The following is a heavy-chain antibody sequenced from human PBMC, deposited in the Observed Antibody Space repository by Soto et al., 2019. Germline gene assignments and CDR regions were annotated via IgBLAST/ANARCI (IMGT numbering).Heavy chain of an antibody. CDR1: GDTFSSYA. Sequence: QVQLVQSGAEVKKPGSSVKVSCKASGDTFSSYAISWVRQAPGQGLEWMGGIIHIFGTANYAQKFQGRVTITADEYTSTAYMELSSLRSEDTAVYYCARDGSGYRSRASPMDVWGQGTTVTVSS. D-gene: IGHD3-22*01. CDR3: ARDGSGYRSRASPMDV. V-gene: IGHV1-69*01. J-gene: IGHJ6*02. CDR2: IIHIFGTA.